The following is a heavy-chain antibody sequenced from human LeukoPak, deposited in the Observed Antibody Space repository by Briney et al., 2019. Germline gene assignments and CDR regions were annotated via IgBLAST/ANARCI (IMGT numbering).Heavy chain of an antibody. J-gene: IGHJ4*02. D-gene: IGHD3-22*01. CDR3: ASYYYDSSGYYYPPLHFDY. Sequence: ASVKVSCKASGGTFSSYAISWVRQAPGQGLEWMGGIIPIFGTANYAQKFQGRVTITADESTSTAYMELSSLRSEDTAVYYCASYYYDSSGYYYPPLHFDYWGQGTLVTVSS. CDR1: GGTFSSYA. V-gene: IGHV1-69*13. CDR2: IIPIFGTA.